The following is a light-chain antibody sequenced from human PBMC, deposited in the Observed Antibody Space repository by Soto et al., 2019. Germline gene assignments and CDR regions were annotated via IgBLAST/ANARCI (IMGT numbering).Light chain of an antibody. CDR2: GAS. CDR3: HQYGLSPRHP. J-gene: IGKJ2*01. Sequence: EIVLTQSPGTLSLSPGESAILSCRASQSVNSNYLAWYQQKPGQAPRLLIYGASSRATGVPNRFSGSGSGTDFTLTISSLEPEDFAVYYCHQYGLSPRHPFGQGTKLGIK. CDR1: QSVNSNY. V-gene: IGKV3-20*01.